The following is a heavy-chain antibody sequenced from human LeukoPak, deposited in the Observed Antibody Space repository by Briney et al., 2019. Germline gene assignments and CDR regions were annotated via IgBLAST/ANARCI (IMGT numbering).Heavy chain of an antibody. V-gene: IGHV3-48*02. CDR3: ARHHDVWGSYRYNPFDY. CDR2: ISSSSSTI. Sequence: PGGPLRLSCAASGFTFSSYSMNWVRQAPGKGLEWVSYISSSSSTIYYADSVKGRFTISRDNAKNSLYLQMNSLRDEDTAVYYCARHHDVWGSYRYNPFDYWGQGTLVTVSS. J-gene: IGHJ4*02. D-gene: IGHD3-16*02. CDR1: GFTFSSYS.